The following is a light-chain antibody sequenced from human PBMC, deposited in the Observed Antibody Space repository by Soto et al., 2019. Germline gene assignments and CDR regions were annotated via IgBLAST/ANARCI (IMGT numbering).Light chain of an antibody. J-gene: IGLJ2*01. CDR1: SSNIGAGYD. CDR3: QSYDSSLSGFVV. V-gene: IGLV1-40*01. Sequence: QSVLTQPPSVSGAPGQRVTISCTGSSSNIGAGYDVHWYQQLPGTDPKLLIYGNSNRPSGVPDRFSGSSSGTSASLAITGLQAEDGADYYCQSYDSSLSGFVVFGGGTKLTVL. CDR2: GNS.